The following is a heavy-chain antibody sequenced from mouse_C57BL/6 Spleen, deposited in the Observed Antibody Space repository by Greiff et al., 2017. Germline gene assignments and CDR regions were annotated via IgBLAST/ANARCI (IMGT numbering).Heavy chain of an antibody. CDR1: GFSLSTSGMG. J-gene: IGHJ4*01. D-gene: IGHD1-1*02. Sequence: QVTLKVCGPGILQSSQTLSLTCSFSGFSLSTSGMGVSWIRQPSGKGLEWLAHIYWDDDKRYNPSLKSRLTISKDTSRNQVFLKITSVDTADTATYYCARRAGGNYPYYYAMDYWGQGTSVTVSS. V-gene: IGHV8-12*01. CDR2: IYWDDDK. CDR3: ARRAGGNYPYYYAMDY.